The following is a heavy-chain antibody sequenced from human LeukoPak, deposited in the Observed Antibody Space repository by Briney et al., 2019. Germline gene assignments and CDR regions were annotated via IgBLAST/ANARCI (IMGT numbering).Heavy chain of an antibody. CDR1: GGSIRSSYYY. Sequence: NPSETLSLTCTVSGGSIRSSYYYWGWIRQPPGKGLEWIGEINHSGSTNYNPSLKSRVTISVDTSKNQFSLKLSSVTAADTAVYYCAREGIFYGDYNDGGERWKYYFDYWGQGTLVTVSS. V-gene: IGHV4-39*07. D-gene: IGHD4-17*01. CDR2: INHSGST. J-gene: IGHJ4*02. CDR3: AREGIFYGDYNDGGERWKYYFDY.